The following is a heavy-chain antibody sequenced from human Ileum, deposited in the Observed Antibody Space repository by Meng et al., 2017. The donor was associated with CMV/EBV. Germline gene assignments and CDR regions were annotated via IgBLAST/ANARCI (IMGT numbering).Heavy chain of an antibody. J-gene: IGHJ5*02. V-gene: IGHV1-8*03. CDR2: MTPNSGNT. Sequence: TFTRYDINCVRQATGHGLEWMAWMTPNSGNTGSAQTFQGRVTITRNTSISTAYMELSSLRSEDTAVYYCARALRIKRIAAAGITLGLEPWGQGTLVTVSS. D-gene: IGHD6-13*01. CDR3: ARALRIKRIAAAGITLGLEP. CDR1: TFTRYD.